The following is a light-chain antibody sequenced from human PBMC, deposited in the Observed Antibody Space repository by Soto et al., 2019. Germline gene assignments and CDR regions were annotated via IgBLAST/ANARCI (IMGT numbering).Light chain of an antibody. V-gene: IGKV3-15*01. CDR1: QSVSSD. Sequence: ELVMTQSPATLSVSPGERATLSCRASQSVSSDSAWYHQKPGQAPRLLIYGASTRATGIPARFSGSGSGTEFTLTINSLQSEDFAVYYCHQYNNCPRTFGQGTKVDIK. CDR2: GAS. CDR3: HQYNNCPRT. J-gene: IGKJ1*01.